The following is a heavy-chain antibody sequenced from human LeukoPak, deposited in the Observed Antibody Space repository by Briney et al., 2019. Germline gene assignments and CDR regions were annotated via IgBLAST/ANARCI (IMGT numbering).Heavy chain of an antibody. D-gene: IGHD6-13*01. CDR2: ISWNSGSI. CDR3: AKDKGAAAVFFDAFDI. CDR1: GFTFDDYA. J-gene: IGHJ3*02. Sequence: PGRSLRLSCAASGFTFDDYAMHWVRQAPGKGLEWVSGISWNSGSIGYADSVKGRFTISRDNAKNSLYLQMNSLRAEDTALYYCAKDKGAAAVFFDAFDIWVQGTMVTVSS. V-gene: IGHV3-9*01.